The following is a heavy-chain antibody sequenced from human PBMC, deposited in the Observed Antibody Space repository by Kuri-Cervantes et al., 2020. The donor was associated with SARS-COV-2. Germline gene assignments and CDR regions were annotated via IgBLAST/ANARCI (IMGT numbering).Heavy chain of an antibody. D-gene: IGHD1-1*01. CDR1: GGSFSGYY. CDR3: ARGFHLRNSHYFDY. Sequence: ESLKISCAVYGGSFSGYYWSWIRQPPGKGLEWIGEINHSGSTNYNPSLKSRVTISVDTSKNQFSLKLSSVTAADTAVYYCARGFHLRNSHYFDYWGRGTLVTVSS. V-gene: IGHV4-34*01. CDR2: INHSGST. J-gene: IGHJ4*02.